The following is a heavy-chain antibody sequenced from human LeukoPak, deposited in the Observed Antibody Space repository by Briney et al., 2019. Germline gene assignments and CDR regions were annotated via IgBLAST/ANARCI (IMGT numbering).Heavy chain of an antibody. J-gene: IGHJ5*02. Sequence: SQTLSLTCAISGDSVSSNSAAGNWVRQSPSRGLGWLARTYYRSKWYNDYAVSVKSRITINPDTSKNQFSLQLNSVTPEDTAVYYCARDKSLYSSSWYVNWFDPWGQGTLVTVSS. CDR2: TYYRSKWYN. CDR1: GDSVSSNSAA. CDR3: ARDKSLYSSSWYVNWFDP. V-gene: IGHV6-1*01. D-gene: IGHD6-13*01.